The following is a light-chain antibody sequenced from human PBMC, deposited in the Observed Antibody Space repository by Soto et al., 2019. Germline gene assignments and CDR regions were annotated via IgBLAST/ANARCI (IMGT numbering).Light chain of an antibody. Sequence: IPLTQSPSSLSASVGDRVTITCRASQGISSYLAWYQQKPGKAPKLLIYAASTLQSGVPSRFSGSGSGTDFTLTSSSLQPEDFATYYCQQLNSYPYTFGQGTKLEIK. J-gene: IGKJ2*01. V-gene: IGKV1-9*01. CDR2: AAS. CDR3: QQLNSYPYT. CDR1: QGISSY.